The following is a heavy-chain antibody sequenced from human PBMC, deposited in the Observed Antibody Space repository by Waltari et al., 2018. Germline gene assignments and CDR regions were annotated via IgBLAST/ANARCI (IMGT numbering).Heavy chain of an antibody. CDR3: AGSSNFGIYGLDV. J-gene: IGHJ6*02. Sequence: QVQLQESGPGLVKPSATLSPICNVSGGSISSYYWNWIRQPAGKGLEWIGRIYASGSTSYNPSLESRISMSVDTSKNHFSLKLSSVTAADTGVYYCAGSSNFGIYGLDVWGQGTTVVVSS. CDR2: IYASGST. D-gene: IGHD3-3*01. CDR1: GGSISSYY. V-gene: IGHV4-4*07.